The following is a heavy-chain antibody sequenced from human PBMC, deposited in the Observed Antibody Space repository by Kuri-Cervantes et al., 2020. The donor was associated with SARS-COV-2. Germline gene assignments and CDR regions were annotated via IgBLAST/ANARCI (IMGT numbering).Heavy chain of an antibody. CDR1: GGSISNYY. D-gene: IGHD6-6*01. CDR2: FYSGGNT. J-gene: IGHJ3*01. V-gene: IGHV4-39*01. CDR3: ARHVGAFVPSPFDV. Sequence: GSLRLSCTVSGGSISNYYWGWIRQPPGKGVEWIGSFYSGGNTFYNPSLKSRVTISVDPSKNQFSLRLYSVTAADTALYSCARHVGAFVPSPFDVWGRGTMVTVSS.